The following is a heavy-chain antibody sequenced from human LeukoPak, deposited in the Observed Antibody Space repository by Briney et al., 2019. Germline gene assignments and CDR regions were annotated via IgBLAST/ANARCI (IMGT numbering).Heavy chain of an antibody. CDR1: GFTFSNAW. J-gene: IGHJ3*02. V-gene: IGHV3-15*01. Sequence: GGSLRLSCAASGFTFSNAWMSWVRQAPGKGLEWVSRIKSKTDGGTTDYAAPVKGRFTISRDDSKNTLHLQMNSLKTEDTAVYYCTTRGVVGATLAFDIWGQGTMVTVSS. CDR2: IKSKTDGGTT. D-gene: IGHD1-26*01. CDR3: TTRGVVGATLAFDI.